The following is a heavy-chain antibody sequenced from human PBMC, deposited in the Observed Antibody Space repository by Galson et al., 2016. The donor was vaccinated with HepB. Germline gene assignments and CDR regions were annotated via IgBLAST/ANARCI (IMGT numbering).Heavy chain of an antibody. CDR2: ISHSGST. Sequence: SETLSLTCAVSGGSINSGNWWNWVRQTPGKGLEWIGEISHSGSTSYNPSLQSRVTMSVDKSKNQFSLNLTSVTAADTAVYYCARDFPLAPADFHYFGMDVWGQGTAVTVSS. V-gene: IGHV4-4*02. CDR3: ARDFPLAPADFHYFGMDV. D-gene: IGHD2-2*01. J-gene: IGHJ6*02. CDR1: GGSINSGNW.